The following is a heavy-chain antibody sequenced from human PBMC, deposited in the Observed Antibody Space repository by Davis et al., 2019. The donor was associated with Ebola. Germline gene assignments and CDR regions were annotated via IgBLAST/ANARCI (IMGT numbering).Heavy chain of an antibody. CDR1: GASISGYY. Sequence: SETLSLTCTVSGASISGYYWGWIRQSAGKGLEWIGRIYSSGDINYNPSLQSRVTISIDTSKNQFSLKLSSVTAADTAVYYCARGYDYIRRFDYWGQGTLVTVSS. V-gene: IGHV4-4*07. CDR3: ARGYDYIRRFDY. CDR2: IYSSGDI. D-gene: IGHD5-12*01. J-gene: IGHJ4*02.